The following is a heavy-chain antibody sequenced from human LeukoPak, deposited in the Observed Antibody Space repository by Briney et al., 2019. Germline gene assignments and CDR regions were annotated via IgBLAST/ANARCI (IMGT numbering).Heavy chain of an antibody. D-gene: IGHD2-15*01. V-gene: IGHV3-20*04. CDR1: GFTFDDYG. J-gene: IGHJ4*02. CDR2: INWNGGGT. Sequence: GGSLRLSCAASGFTFDDYGMSWVRQAPGKGLEWVSGINWNGGGTGYADSVKGRFTISRDNAKNSLYLQMNSLRAEDTAVYYCARSSGGGWLTFDYWGQETLVTVSS. CDR3: ARSSGGGWLTFDY.